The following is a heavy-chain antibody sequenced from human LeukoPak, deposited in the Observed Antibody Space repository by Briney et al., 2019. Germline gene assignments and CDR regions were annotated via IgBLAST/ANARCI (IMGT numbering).Heavy chain of an antibody. CDR2: ISYDGSNK. CDR1: GFTFSSYA. Sequence: PGGSLRLSCAASGFTFSSYAMHWVRQAPGRGLEWVAVISYDGSNKYYADSVKGRFTISRDNSKNTLYLQMNSLRAEDTAVYYCARDGIAAAGTVYYYYMDVWGKGTTVTVSS. CDR3: ARDGIAAAGTVYYYYMDV. D-gene: IGHD6-13*01. V-gene: IGHV3-30*01. J-gene: IGHJ6*03.